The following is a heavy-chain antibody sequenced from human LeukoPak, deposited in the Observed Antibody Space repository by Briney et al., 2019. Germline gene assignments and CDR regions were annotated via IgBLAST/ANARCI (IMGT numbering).Heavy chain of an antibody. CDR2: ISGSGGKA. CDR3: AKAVDYYDSSGYYPFDY. J-gene: IGHJ4*02. CDR1: GFSFSTYA. Sequence: GGSLRLSCAASGFSFSTYAMGWVRQAPGKGLEWVSAISGSGGKAYYADSVKGRFTISRDNSKNTLYLQMNSLRAEDTAVYYCAKAVDYYDSSGYYPFDYWGQGTLVTVSS. V-gene: IGHV3-23*01. D-gene: IGHD3-22*01.